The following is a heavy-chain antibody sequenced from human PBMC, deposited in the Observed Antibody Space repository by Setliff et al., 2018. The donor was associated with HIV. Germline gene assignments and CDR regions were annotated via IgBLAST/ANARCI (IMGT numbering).Heavy chain of an antibody. CDR1: GFTFSSYG. CDR3: ARQITMVRGVYQPYYYYYMDV. D-gene: IGHD3-10*01. J-gene: IGHJ6*03. CDR2: IWYDGSNK. V-gene: IGHV3-33*01. Sequence: GGSLRLSCAASGFTFSSYGMHWVRQAPGKGLEWVAVIWYDGSNKYYADSVKGRFTISRDNSKNTLYLQMTSLRAEDTAVYYCARQITMVRGVYQPYYYYYMDVWGKGTTVTVSS.